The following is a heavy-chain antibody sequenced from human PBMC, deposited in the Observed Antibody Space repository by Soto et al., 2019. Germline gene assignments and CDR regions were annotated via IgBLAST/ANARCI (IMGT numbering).Heavy chain of an antibody. CDR3: YVWGSYRHAFDI. V-gene: IGHV4-61*01. D-gene: IGHD3-16*02. CDR1: GGSVSSGSYY. CDR2: IYYSGST. Sequence: SETLSLTCTVSGGSVSSGSYYWSWIRQPPGKGLEWIGYIYYSGSTNYNPSLKSRVTISVATSKNQLSLRLSCVTAGDTDVYYCYVWGSYRHAFDIWGQGTMVPVSS. J-gene: IGHJ3*02.